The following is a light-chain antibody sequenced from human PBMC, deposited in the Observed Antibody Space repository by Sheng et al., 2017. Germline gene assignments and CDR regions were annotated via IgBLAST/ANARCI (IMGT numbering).Light chain of an antibody. CDR2: GAS. CDR3: QQYEEWPVT. V-gene: IGKV3-15*01. Sequence: EIGMTQFPVTLSVSPGGRVTLSCRASQNIGRNVAWYRQTPGQPPRLLXSGASSRATGVADRLSGXGSGTQFSXTINSLQSEDFAVYYCQQYEEWPVTFGPGTRV. J-gene: IGKJ3*01. CDR1: QNIGRN.